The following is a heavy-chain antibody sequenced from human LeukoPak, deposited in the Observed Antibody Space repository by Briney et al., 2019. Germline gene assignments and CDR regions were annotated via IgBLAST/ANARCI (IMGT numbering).Heavy chain of an antibody. CDR1: GLTFSSYA. D-gene: IGHD6-19*01. CDR3: AKDLGYSSGWEFDY. Sequence: PGRSLRLSCAASGLTFSSYAMSWVRQAPGKGLEWVSAISGSGGSTYYADSVKGRFTISRDNSKNTLYLQMNSLRAEDTAVYYCAKDLGYSSGWEFDYWGQGTLVTVSS. V-gene: IGHV3-23*01. J-gene: IGHJ4*02. CDR2: ISGSGGST.